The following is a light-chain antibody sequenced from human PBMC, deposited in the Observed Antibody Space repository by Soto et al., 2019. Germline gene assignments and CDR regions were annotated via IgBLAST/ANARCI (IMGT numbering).Light chain of an antibody. CDR1: QIGSGNY. V-gene: IGKV3-20*01. J-gene: IGKJ1*01. CDR3: QHFGYPQWT. Sequence: ELVLTQSPGTLSLSPGDSAALSCKASQIGSGNYLSWYQQKSGQAPRLLIYATSTRALGIPDRFSGSGSATDFSLIISRLEPEDSAVYYGQHFGYPQWTFGRGTKVDI. CDR2: ATS.